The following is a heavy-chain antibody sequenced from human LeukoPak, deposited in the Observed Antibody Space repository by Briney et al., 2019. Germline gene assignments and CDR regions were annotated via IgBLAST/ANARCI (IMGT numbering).Heavy chain of an antibody. J-gene: IGHJ6*02. D-gene: IGHD3-10*01. CDR2: IIPIFGIA. CDR3: AREIPTTRSDYYYYYGMVV. V-gene: IGHV1-69*10. Sequence: SVKVSCKASGGTFISYAISWVRQAPRQGLEWMGRIIPIFGIANYVQKLQGSVTITADKSTSTAYMELSSLRSEDTAVYYCAREIPTTRSDYYYYYGMVVWGQGTTVTVSS. CDR1: GGTFISYA.